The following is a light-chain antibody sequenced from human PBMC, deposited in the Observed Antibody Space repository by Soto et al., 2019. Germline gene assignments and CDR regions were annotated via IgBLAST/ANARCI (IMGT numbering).Light chain of an antibody. CDR1: QSVSSY. J-gene: IGKJ3*01. CDR2: DAS. V-gene: IGKV3-11*01. CDR3: HQRSNWPPFT. Sequence: EIVLTQSPATLSLSPGERATLSCRASQSVSSYLAWYHQKPGQPPRLLIYDASTRATGIPARFSGSGSGTDFTLTISSLEPEDVAVYYCHQRSNWPPFTFGPGTKVDSK.